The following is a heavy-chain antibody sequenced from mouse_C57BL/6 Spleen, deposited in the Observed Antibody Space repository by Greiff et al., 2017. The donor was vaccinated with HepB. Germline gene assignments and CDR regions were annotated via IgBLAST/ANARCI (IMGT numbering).Heavy chain of an antibody. CDR2: ISYSGST. V-gene: IGHV3-1*01. J-gene: IGHJ3*01. CDR3: ARDAGAWFAY. CDR1: GYSITSGYD. Sequence: VQLQQSGPGMVKPSQSLSLTCTVTGYSITSGYDWHWIRHFPGNKLEWMGYISYSGSTNYNPSLKSRISITHDTSKNHFFLKLNSVTTEDTATYYCARDAGAWFAYWGQGTLVTVSA.